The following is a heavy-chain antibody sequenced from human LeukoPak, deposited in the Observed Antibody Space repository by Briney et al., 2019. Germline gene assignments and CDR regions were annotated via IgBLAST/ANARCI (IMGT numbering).Heavy chain of an antibody. CDR1: GYTFTDHY. J-gene: IGHJ4*02. D-gene: IGHD1-26*01. V-gene: IGHV1-2*02. CDR3: ARETWSGSNDGTSDFDY. CDR2: IKPDSGGI. Sequence: ASVKVSCKASGYTFTDHYMHWVRQAPGQGLEWLGWIKPDSGGINYAQNFQGRVTMTRDTSISTAYMELSRLRSDDTAVYYCARETWSGSNDGTSDFDYWGQGTLVTVSS.